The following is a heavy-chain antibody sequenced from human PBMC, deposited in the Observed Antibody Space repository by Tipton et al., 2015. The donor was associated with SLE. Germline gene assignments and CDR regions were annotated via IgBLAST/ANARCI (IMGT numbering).Heavy chain of an antibody. Sequence: TLSLTCTVSGGSISSYYWSWIRQSPGEGLEWIGYIFYSGSTNYNPSLKSRVTISVDTSKNQFSPKLSSVTAADTAVYYCARSLGTYYYDSTVAFWGQGTLVTVSS. V-gene: IGHV4-59*01. D-gene: IGHD3-22*01. CDR1: GGSISSYY. J-gene: IGHJ4*02. CDR2: IFYSGST. CDR3: ARSLGTYYYDSTVAF.